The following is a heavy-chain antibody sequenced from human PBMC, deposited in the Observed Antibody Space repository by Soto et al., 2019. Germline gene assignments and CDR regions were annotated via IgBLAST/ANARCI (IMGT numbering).Heavy chain of an antibody. Sequence: PGGSLRLSCAASGFTFSSFGMTWVRHAPGKGLEWVSSINDSGDTYYGDSVKGRLTVSRDNSKNTLYLQMNSLSAEDTAVYYCAKRVAYSSSSAYFDYWGQGALLTVSS. CDR3: AKRVAYSSSSAYFDY. CDR2: INDSGDT. D-gene: IGHD6-6*01. J-gene: IGHJ4*02. CDR1: GFTFSSFG. V-gene: IGHV3-23*01.